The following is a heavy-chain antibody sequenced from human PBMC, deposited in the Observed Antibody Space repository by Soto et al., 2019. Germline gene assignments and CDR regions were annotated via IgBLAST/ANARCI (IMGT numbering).Heavy chain of an antibody. D-gene: IGHD5-18*01. V-gene: IGHV3-33*01. CDR1: GFTFSSYG. J-gene: IGHJ4*02. Sequence: ESGGGVVQPGRSLRLSCAASGFTFSSYGMHWVRQAPGKGLEWVAVIWYDGSNKYYADSVKGRFTISRDNSKNTLYLQMNSLRAEDTAVYYCARDRRGYSYGRFDYWGQGTLVTVSS. CDR2: IWYDGSNK. CDR3: ARDRRGYSYGRFDY.